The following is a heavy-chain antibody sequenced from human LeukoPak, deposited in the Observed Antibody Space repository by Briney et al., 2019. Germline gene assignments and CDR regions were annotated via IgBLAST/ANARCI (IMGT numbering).Heavy chain of an antibody. J-gene: IGHJ4*02. CDR1: GFTFSSYG. CDR3: ARALADNRGYYLGFDY. V-gene: IGHV3-30*03. Sequence: GGSLRLSCAASGFTFSSYGMHWVRQAPGKGLEWVAVISYDGSNKYYADSVKGRFTISRDNSKNTLYLQMNSLRAEDTAVYYCARALADNRGYYLGFDYWGRGTLVTVSS. D-gene: IGHD3-22*01. CDR2: ISYDGSNK.